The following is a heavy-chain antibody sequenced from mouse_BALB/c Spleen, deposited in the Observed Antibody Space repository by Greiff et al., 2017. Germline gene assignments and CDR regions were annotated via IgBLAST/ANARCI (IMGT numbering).Heavy chain of an antibody. J-gene: IGHJ4*01. Sequence: EVKLMESGGGLVKPGGSLKLSCAASGFAFSSYDMSWVRQTPEKRLEWVAYISSGGGSTYYPDTVKGRFTISRDNAKNTLYLQMSSLKSEDTAMYYCARHGRFITTVHYYAMDYWGQGTSVTVSS. V-gene: IGHV5-12-1*01. CDR1: GFAFSSYD. D-gene: IGHD1-2*01. CDR2: ISSGGGST. CDR3: ARHGRFITTVHYYAMDY.